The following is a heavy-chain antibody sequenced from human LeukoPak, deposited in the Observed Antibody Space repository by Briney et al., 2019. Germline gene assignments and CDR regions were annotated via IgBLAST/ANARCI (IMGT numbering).Heavy chain of an antibody. CDR2: MSPNSGNT. V-gene: IGHV1-8*01. CDR3: ARGGGWAYGMDV. J-gene: IGHJ6*02. Sequence: ASVKLSCKASGYTLTSYDTKWVRQDTGQGLEWMGWMSPNSGNTGYAQKFQGRVTMTRNTSISTAYMELSSLRSEDTAVYYCARGGGWAYGMDVWGQGTTVTVSS. D-gene: IGHD6-19*01. CDR1: GYTLTSYD.